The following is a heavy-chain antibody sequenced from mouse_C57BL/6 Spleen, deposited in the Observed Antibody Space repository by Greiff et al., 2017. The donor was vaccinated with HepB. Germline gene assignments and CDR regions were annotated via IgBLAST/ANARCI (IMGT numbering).Heavy chain of an antibody. CDR1: GYTFTSYW. Sequence: QVQLQQPGAELVRPGSSVKLSCKASGYTFTSYWMDWVKQRPGQGLEWIGNIYPSDSETHYNQKFKDKATLTVDKSSSTAYMQLSSMTSEDSAVYYCAREGIYYGSSYGYFDYWGQGTTLTVSS. V-gene: IGHV1-61*01. J-gene: IGHJ2*01. CDR2: IYPSDSET. CDR3: AREGIYYGSSYGYFDY. D-gene: IGHD1-1*01.